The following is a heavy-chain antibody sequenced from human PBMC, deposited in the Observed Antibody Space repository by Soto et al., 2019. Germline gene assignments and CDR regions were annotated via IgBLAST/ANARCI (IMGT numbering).Heavy chain of an antibody. D-gene: IGHD2-15*01. V-gene: IGHV1-3*01. CDR1: GYTFNTYA. J-gene: IGHJ4*02. Sequence: QVQLVQSGAEAKKPGASVKLSCRTSGYTFNTYAMHWVRQAPGQRLEWMGWINAGNDDTKYSQKFQGRVTITRDTSASTAYMELSSLRSEDTAVYYCARNSYYFDHWGQGTLVTVSS. CDR2: INAGNDDT. CDR3: ARNSYYFDH.